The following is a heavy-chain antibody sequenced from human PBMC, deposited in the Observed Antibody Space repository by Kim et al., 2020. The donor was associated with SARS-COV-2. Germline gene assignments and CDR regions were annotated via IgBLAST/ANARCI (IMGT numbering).Heavy chain of an antibody. V-gene: IGHV3-64*01. CDR2: ISSNGGST. Sequence: GGSLRLSCAASGFTFSSYAMHWVRQAPGKGLEYVSAISSNGGSTYYANSVKGRFTISRDNSKNTLYLQMGSLRAEDMAVYYCARGLSSGRGYFDYWGQGT. CDR3: ARGLSSGRGYFDY. CDR1: GFTFSSYA. J-gene: IGHJ4*02. D-gene: IGHD3-22*01.